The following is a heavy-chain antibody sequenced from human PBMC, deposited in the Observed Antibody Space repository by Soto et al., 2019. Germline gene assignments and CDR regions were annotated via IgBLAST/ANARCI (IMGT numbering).Heavy chain of an antibody. Sequence: QVQLVESGGGVVQPGTSLRLSCVGSGFTFRSYVIHWVRQAPGKGLEWVALTSYDGSNNFYCDSVKGLFTISRHNSRNTVELQMDSLRSEDTALYYCARWGTTGGLDVWGQGTLVSVSS. J-gene: IGHJ4*02. CDR2: TSYDGSNN. CDR1: GFTFRSYV. D-gene: IGHD3-16*01. CDR3: ARWGTTGGLDV. V-gene: IGHV3-33*05.